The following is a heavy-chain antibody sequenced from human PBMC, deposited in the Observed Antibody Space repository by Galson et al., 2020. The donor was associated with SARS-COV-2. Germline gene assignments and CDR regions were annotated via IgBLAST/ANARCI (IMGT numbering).Heavy chain of an antibody. CDR1: GYSFTSYW. Sequence: GASLKISCKGSGYSFTSYWIGWVRQMPGKGMEWMGIIYPGDSDTRYSPSFQGQVTISADKSISTAYLQWSSLKASDTAMYYCARRSTYYYDSSGYQAAFDIWGQGTMVTVS. V-gene: IGHV5-51*01. CDR2: IYPGDSDT. D-gene: IGHD3-22*01. J-gene: IGHJ3*02. CDR3: ARRSTYYYDSSGYQAAFDI.